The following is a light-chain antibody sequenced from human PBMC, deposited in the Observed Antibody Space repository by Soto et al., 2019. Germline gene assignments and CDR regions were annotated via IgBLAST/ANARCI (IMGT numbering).Light chain of an antibody. CDR3: QAYDYSLTASV. J-gene: IGLJ3*02. CDR1: SSDVGGSGL. CDR2: GNR. V-gene: IGLV2-14*02. Sequence: QSVLTQPASVSGSPAQSITISCTGSSSDVGGSGLVSWYQFHPGKAPKLVIFGNRNRPSGVPERFSGSKSGTSASLAITGLQAEDEADYYCQAYDYSLTASVFGGGTKLTVL.